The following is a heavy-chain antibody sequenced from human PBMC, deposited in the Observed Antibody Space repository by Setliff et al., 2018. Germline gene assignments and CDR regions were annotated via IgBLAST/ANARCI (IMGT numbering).Heavy chain of an antibody. D-gene: IGHD2-2*01. J-gene: IGHJ1*01. CDR2: ISAYTGNT. CDR1: GYTFSHSG. CDR3: SRLVRYCSRTTCQTASGAEL. Sequence: ASVKVSCKASGYTFSHSGITWVRRAPGQGLEWMGWISAYTGNTNYAQKLQGRVTMTTDSSTNTAYLELRGLTSDDTAVYYCSRLVRYCSRTTCQTASGAELWGQGTLVTVSS. V-gene: IGHV1-18*01.